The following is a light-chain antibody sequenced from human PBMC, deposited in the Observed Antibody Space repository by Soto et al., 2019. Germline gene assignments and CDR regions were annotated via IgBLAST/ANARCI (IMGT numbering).Light chain of an antibody. Sequence: DIRLTQSPASLSASVGDRVTISCRASQSISTYLMWYHQKAGKXTXPLIYGAYGLQNGVPPRFGRSRSGTEFTLTITGLQPEEFRTYYCQQSSITPRSFGQGTRWIS. V-gene: IGKV1-39*01. CDR1: QSISTY. J-gene: IGKJ1*01. CDR2: GAY. CDR3: QQSSITPRS.